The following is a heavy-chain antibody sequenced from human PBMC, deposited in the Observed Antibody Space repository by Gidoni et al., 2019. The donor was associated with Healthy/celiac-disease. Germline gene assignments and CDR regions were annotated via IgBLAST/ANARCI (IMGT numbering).Heavy chain of an antibody. D-gene: IGHD5-18*01. Sequence: QVQLQQWGAGLLKPSEPLSLTCAALVVSFSGYYWSWIRQPPGTWLEWIGEINHSGSTNYPPAPKSRVTISVDTSKNQFSLKLSSVTAADTAVYYCASGYSYGPDAFDIWGQGTMVTVSS. CDR1: VVSFSGYY. V-gene: IGHV4-34*01. J-gene: IGHJ3*02. CDR2: INHSGST. CDR3: ASGYSYGPDAFDI.